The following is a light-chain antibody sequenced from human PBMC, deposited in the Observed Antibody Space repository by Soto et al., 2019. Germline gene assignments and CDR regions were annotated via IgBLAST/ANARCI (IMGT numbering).Light chain of an antibody. Sequence: IVLTQSPGTLSLSPGQMSTLPCRGSQSVDEDLASYQQTPAQPPRLLTYEASTRATGIPARFCGSQSATEFILPISSLQPADFSAYDCQQYNIRHPWTFGHGTKVDI. CDR3: QQYNIRHPWT. V-gene: IGKV3D-15*01. CDR1: QSVDED. CDR2: EAS. J-gene: IGKJ1*01.